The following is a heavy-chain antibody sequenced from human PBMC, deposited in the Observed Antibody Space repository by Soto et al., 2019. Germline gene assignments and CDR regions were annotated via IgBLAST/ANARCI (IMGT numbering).Heavy chain of an antibody. D-gene: IGHD6-13*01. J-gene: IGHJ3*01. CDR2: ISNDGSDK. CDR3: AKDQGIAASHGID. V-gene: IGHV3-30*18. CDR1: GFTFNNYG. Sequence: QVQLVESGGGVVQPGRSLRLSCAASGFTFNNYGMHWVRQAPGKGLEWVATISNDGSDKYYADSVKGRLTISRDNSKNTVYLQMNGLRAEETGVYYCAKDQGIAASHGIDWGQGTMVTVSS.